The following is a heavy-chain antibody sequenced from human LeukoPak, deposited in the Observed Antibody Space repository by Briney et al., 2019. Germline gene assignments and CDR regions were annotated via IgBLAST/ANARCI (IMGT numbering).Heavy chain of an antibody. Sequence: SETLSLTCTVSGGSISNYYWSWIRQPPGKGLEWIGYMSDTGRTNYNPSLKSRVTLSLDTSKNQFSLKLTSVTAADTAVYYCASSLGQLVVGAFDIWGQGTMVTVSS. CDR1: GGSISNYY. V-gene: IGHV4-59*01. CDR2: MSDTGRT. J-gene: IGHJ3*02. D-gene: IGHD6-6*01. CDR3: ASSLGQLVVGAFDI.